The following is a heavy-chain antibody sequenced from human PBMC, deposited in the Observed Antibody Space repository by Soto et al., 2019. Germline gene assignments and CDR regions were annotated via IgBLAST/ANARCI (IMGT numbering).Heavy chain of an antibody. CDR3: TRHSVDY. CDR2: IRAKAYSYAT. J-gene: IGHJ4*02. Sequence: EVQLVESGGGLVQPGWSLKLSCAASGFTFSDAALHWVRQASGKGLEWVGRIRAKAYSYATAYAASVKGRFTISRDDSKNTAYLQMNSLKTEDTAVYYCTRHSVDYWGQGTLVTVSS. V-gene: IGHV3-73*01. CDR1: GFTFSDAA.